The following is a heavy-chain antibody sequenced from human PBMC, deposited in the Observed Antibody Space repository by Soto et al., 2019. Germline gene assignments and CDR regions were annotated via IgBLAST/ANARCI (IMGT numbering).Heavy chain of an antibody. CDR1: GGSISSGGYY. D-gene: IGHD2-15*01. J-gene: IGHJ3*02. Sequence: QVQLQESGPGLVKPSQTLSLTCTVSGGSISSGGYYWSWIRQHPGKGLEWIGYIYYSGSTYYNPSLKSRVTISVDTSKNQFSLKLSSVTAADTAVYYCARGSSGGSWTDDAFDIWGQGTMVTVSS. CDR2: IYYSGST. V-gene: IGHV4-31*03. CDR3: ARGSSGGSWTDDAFDI.